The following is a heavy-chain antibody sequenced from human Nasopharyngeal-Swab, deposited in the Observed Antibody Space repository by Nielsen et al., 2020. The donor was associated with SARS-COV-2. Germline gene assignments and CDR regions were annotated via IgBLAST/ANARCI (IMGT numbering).Heavy chain of an antibody. CDR2: ISGDGSNT. D-gene: IGHD5-18*01. J-gene: IGHJ3*02. V-gene: IGHV3-74*01. CDR3: VRDSDVDTAMVSGVAFDI. CDR1: GFTLSSYW. Sequence: GGSLRLSCAASGFTLSSYWMHWVRQAPGKGLVWVSRISGDGSNTFYADSVKGRFTISRDNAKNSLYLQMNSLRAEDTAVYYCVRDSDVDTAMVSGVAFDIWGQGTMVTVSS.